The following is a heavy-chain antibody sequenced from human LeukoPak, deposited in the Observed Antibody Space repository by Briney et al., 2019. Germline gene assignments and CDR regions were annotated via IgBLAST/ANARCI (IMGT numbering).Heavy chain of an antibody. J-gene: IGHJ6*03. CDR3: ARDHRAARPHYYYYMDV. CDR2: IIPIFGTA. D-gene: IGHD6-6*01. CDR1: GGTFSSYA. Sequence: ASVKVSCKASGGTFSSYAISWVRQAPGQGLEWMGGIIPIFGTANYAQKFQGRVTITADESTSTAYMELSSLRSEDTAVYYCARDHRAARPHYYYYMDVWGKGTTVTVSS. V-gene: IGHV1-69*13.